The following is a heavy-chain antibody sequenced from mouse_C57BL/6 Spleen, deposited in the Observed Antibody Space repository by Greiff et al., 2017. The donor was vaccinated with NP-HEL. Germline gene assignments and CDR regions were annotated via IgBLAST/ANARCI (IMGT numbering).Heavy chain of an antibody. CDR2: ISSGSSTI. J-gene: IGHJ2*01. D-gene: IGHD2-5*01. Sequence: EVKVEESGGGLVKPGGSLKLSCAASGFTFSDYGMHWVRQAPEKGLEWVAYISSGSSTIYYADTVKGRFTISRDNAKNTLFLQMTSLRSEDTAMYYCARSGYSNGFDYWGQGTTLTVSS. CDR1: GFTFSDYG. CDR3: ARSGYSNGFDY. V-gene: IGHV5-17*01.